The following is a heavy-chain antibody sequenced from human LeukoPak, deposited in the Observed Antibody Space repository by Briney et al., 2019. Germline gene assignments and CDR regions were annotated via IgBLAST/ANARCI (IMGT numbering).Heavy chain of an antibody. Sequence: SETLSLTCTVSGGSISSGSYYWSWIRQPAGKGLEWIGRIYTSGSTNYNPSLKSRVTISVDTSKNQFSLKLSSVTAADTAVYYCARDRVGGATIYYYYYMDVWGKGTTVTISS. J-gene: IGHJ6*03. V-gene: IGHV4-61*02. D-gene: IGHD1-26*01. CDR2: IYTSGST. CDR1: GGSISSGSYY. CDR3: ARDRVGGATIYYYYYMDV.